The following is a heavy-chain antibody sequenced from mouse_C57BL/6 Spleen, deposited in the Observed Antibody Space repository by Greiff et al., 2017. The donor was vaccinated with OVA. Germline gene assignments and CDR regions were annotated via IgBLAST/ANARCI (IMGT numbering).Heavy chain of an antibody. CDR1: GFTFSSYA. Sequence: DVKLQESGEGLVKPGGSLKLSCAASGFTFSSYAMSWVRQTPEKRLEWVAYISSGGDYIYYADTVKGRFTISRDNARNTLYLQMSSLKSEDTAMYYCTREVQDKGAGSLDYWGQGTTLTVSS. CDR3: TREVQDKGAGSLDY. CDR2: ISSGGDYI. J-gene: IGHJ2*01. D-gene: IGHD3-3*01. V-gene: IGHV5-9-1*02.